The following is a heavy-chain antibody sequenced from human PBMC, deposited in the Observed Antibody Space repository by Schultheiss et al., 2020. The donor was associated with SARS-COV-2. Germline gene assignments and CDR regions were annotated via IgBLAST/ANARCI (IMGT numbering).Heavy chain of an antibody. CDR1: GGSVTSASDH. J-gene: IGHJ6*02. CDR3: ARDIVGGGVRQRLGMDV. Sequence: GSLRLSCTVSGGSVTSASDHWSWIRQPPGKGLEWIGYIYHSGNIKYSSSLKSRVSISVDTSKNQVSLKLSSVTAADTAVYYCARDIVGGGVRQRLGMDVWGQGTTVTVSS. V-gene: IGHV4-61*01. D-gene: IGHD3-16*01. CDR2: IYHSGNI.